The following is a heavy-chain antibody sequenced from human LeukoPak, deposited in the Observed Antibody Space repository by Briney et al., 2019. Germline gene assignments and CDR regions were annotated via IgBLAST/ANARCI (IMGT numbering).Heavy chain of an antibody. V-gene: IGHV1-69*06. Sequence: SVKVSCKASGGTFSSYAISWVRQAPGQGLEWMGGIIPIFGTANYAQKFQGRVTITADKSTSTAYMELSSLRSEDTAVYYCARDLYSSSWYQHWGQGTLVTVSS. CDR2: IIPIFGTA. D-gene: IGHD6-13*01. CDR1: GGTFSSYA. CDR3: ARDLYSSSWYQH. J-gene: IGHJ1*01.